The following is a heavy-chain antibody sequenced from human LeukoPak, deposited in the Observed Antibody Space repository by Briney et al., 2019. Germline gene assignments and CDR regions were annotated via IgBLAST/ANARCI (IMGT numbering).Heavy chain of an antibody. Sequence: SETLSLTCTVSGGSISSSSFYWGWIRQPPGKGLEWIGSIYYSGSTYYNPSLKSRVTISVDTSKNQFSLKLSSVTAADTAVYYCARHGGIAVATNVNAFDIWGQGTMVTVSS. CDR2: IYYSGST. CDR1: GGSISSSSFY. CDR3: ARHGGIAVATNVNAFDI. D-gene: IGHD6-19*01. J-gene: IGHJ3*02. V-gene: IGHV4-39*01.